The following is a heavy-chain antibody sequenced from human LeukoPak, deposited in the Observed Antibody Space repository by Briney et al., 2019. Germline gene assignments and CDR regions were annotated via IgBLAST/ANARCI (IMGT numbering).Heavy chain of an antibody. V-gene: IGHV3-30-3*01. CDR2: ISYDGSNK. J-gene: IGHJ4*02. Sequence: GGSLRLSCAASGFTFSSYAMTWVRQAPGKGLEWVAVISYDGSNKYYADSVKGRFTISRDNSKNTLYLQMNSLRAEDTAVYYCARVVGYFDWLPFDYWGQGTLVTVSS. CDR3: ARVVGYFDWLPFDY. D-gene: IGHD3-9*01. CDR1: GFTFSSYA.